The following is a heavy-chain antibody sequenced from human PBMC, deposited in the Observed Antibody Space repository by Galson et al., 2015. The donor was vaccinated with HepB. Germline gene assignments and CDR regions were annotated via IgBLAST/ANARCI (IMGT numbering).Heavy chain of an antibody. D-gene: IGHD3-16*02. J-gene: IGHJ4*02. V-gene: IGHV3-30*18. CDR1: GFTFSRYG. CDR2: ISYDGTYK. CDR3: AKDYDYVWGSYRYGPVPPPADY. Sequence: SLRLSCAASGFTFSRYGMHWVRQAPGKGLEWVAVISYDGTYKEYAESVEGRFTISRDNIRNTMYLQMNRLRTEDTAVYYCAKDYDYVWGSYRYGPVPPPADYWGQGTLLIVSS.